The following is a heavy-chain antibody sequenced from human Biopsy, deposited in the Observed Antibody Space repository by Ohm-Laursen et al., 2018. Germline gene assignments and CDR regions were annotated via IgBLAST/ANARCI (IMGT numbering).Heavy chain of an antibody. D-gene: IGHD4-17*01. V-gene: IGHV3-23*01. CDR3: AKYQLPATATSILDY. J-gene: IGHJ4*02. Sequence: SLRLSCAASGFDFSDYSMSWVRQAPGKGLEWVSSLAFSSGRTYYADSVKGRFTISRDDSQNTLYLQMDSLRVADTAVYHCAKYQLPATATSILDYWGQGALVTVSS. CDR1: GFDFSDYS. CDR2: LAFSSGRT.